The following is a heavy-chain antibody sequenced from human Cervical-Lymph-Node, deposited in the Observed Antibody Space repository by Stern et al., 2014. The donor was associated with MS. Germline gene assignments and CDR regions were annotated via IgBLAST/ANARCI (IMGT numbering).Heavy chain of an antibody. J-gene: IGHJ4*02. CDR3: ATDPMIRGVSDY. V-gene: IGHV1-69*09. Sequence: QVKLVQSGAEVKKPGSSVRVSCKASGGAFTSFTVSWVRQAPGQGLEWMGRIIPILGVANYAQKFQGRVTITADKSTTTAYMDLSSLRSEDTAVYYCATDPMIRGVSDYWGRGTLVTVSS. CDR2: IIPILGVA. D-gene: IGHD3-10*01. CDR1: GGAFTSFT.